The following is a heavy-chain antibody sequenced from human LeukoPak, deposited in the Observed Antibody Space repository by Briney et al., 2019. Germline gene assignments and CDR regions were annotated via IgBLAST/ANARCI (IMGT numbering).Heavy chain of an antibody. J-gene: IGHJ4*02. D-gene: IGHD6-19*01. CDR3: ASLYDNSGWYSPTTLDY. Sequence: SVKVSFKASGGTFITYAITWVRQAPGQGLEWMGRIIPILGTANYAQKFQGRVTITADKSTSTAYMELSSLRSEDTAVYYCASLYDNSGWYSPTTLDYWGQGTLVTVSS. CDR1: GGTFITYA. V-gene: IGHV1-69*04. CDR2: IIPILGTA.